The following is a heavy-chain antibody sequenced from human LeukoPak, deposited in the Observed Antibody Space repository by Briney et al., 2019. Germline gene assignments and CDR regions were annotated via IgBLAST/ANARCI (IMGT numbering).Heavy chain of an antibody. CDR1: GGTFSSYA. V-gene: IGHV1-69*06. J-gene: IGHJ5*02. CDR2: IIPIFGTA. Sequence: SVKVSCKASGGTFSSYAISWVRQAPGQGLERMGGIIPIFGTANYAQKFQGRVTITADKSTSTAYMELSSLRSEDTAVYYCARDDSSGGGWFDPWGQGTLVTVSS. CDR3: ARDDSSGGGWFDP. D-gene: IGHD6-19*01.